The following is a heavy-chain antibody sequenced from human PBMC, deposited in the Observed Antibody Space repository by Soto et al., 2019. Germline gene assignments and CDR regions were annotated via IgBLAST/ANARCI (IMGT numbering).Heavy chain of an antibody. V-gene: IGHV4-30-4*01. CDR3: XXXPXXDKVDY. J-gene: IGHJ4*02. CDR1: GGSISNVNYC. Sequence: QVQLQESGPGLVKPSQTLSLTCTVSGGSISNVNYCWSWIRQSPDKGLEWIGHIYDGGSTYNNPSLRSRLTILVDTSKNQFSLKLXSVXXXDTAXXYXXXXPXXDKVDYWGQGILVTVSS. CDR2: IYDGGST.